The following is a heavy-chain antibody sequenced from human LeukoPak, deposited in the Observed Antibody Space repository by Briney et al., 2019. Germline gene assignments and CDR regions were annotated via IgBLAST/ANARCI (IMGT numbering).Heavy chain of an antibody. V-gene: IGHV1-2*02. CDR1: GYIFTGYY. Sequence: ASVKVSCKASGYIFTGYYMHWVRQAPGQGLEWMGWINPNSGGTNYAQKFQGRVTMTRDTSISTAYMELSRLRSDDTAVYYCARDGADTAMVPLNWFDPWGQGTLVTVSS. CDR3: ARDGADTAMVPLNWFDP. CDR2: INPNSGGT. J-gene: IGHJ5*02. D-gene: IGHD5-18*01.